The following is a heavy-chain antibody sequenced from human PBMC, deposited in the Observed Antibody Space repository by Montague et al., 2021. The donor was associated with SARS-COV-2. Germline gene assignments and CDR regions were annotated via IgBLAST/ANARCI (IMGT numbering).Heavy chain of an antibody. D-gene: IGHD3-16*01. CDR2: IFENGAT. V-gene: IGHV4-4*09. CDR3: ARYYERSWDV. J-gene: IGHJ6*02. CDR1: GVAISYGD. Sequence: SETLSLTCTVSGVAISYGDWSWIRQPPGKGLEWIVTIFENGATNXNPSLKRRVTVSDDTSQNQFSLRLSSVAAADTALYYCARYYERSWDVWGQGTTVTVSS.